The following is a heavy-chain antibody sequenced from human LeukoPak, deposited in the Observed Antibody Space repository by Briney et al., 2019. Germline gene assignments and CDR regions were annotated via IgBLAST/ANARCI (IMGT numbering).Heavy chain of an antibody. D-gene: IGHD3-3*01. V-gene: IGHV1-69*13. Sequence: EASVKVSCKASGCTFSSYAISWVRQAPGQGLEWMGGIIPNFGTANYAQKFQGRVTITADESTSTAYMELSSLRSEDTAVYYCARPSIDFWSGYYTPFDYWGQGTLVTVSS. CDR1: GCTFSSYA. CDR3: ARPSIDFWSGYYTPFDY. CDR2: IIPNFGTA. J-gene: IGHJ4*02.